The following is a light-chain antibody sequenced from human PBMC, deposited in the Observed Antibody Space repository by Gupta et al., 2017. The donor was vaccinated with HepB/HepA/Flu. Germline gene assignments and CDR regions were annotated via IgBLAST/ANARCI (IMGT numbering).Light chain of an antibody. Sequence: VVLTQSPLFLPVTLGQPASISCRSSQSLIYRDGNTFLHWFQQRPGQSPRRLIYRVSNRDSGVPDRFSGSGSGTDFTLKISRVEAEDVGIYYCVQGTYWPLTFGGGTKVEIK. CDR3: VQGTYWPLT. CDR2: RVS. CDR1: QSLIYRDGNTF. V-gene: IGKV2-30*01. J-gene: IGKJ4*01.